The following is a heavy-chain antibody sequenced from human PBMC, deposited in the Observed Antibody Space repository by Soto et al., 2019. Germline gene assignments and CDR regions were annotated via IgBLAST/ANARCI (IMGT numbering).Heavy chain of an antibody. CDR3: TEYSSSFH. V-gene: IGHV3-73*02. CDR1: GFTFSGSA. D-gene: IGHD6-6*01. CDR2: IRSKANSYAT. Sequence: EVQLVESGGGLVQPGGSLKLSCAASGFTFSGSAMHWVRQASGKGLEWVGRIRSKANSYATAYAASVKGRFTISRDDSKNTAYLQMNSLNTEDTAVYYCTEYSSSFHWGHGTLVTVSS. J-gene: IGHJ4*01.